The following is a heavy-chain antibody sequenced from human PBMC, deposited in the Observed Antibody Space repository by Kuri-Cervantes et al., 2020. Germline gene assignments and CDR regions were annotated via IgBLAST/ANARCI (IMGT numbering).Heavy chain of an antibody. Sequence: GGSLRLSCAASGFTFSSYAMHWVRQAPGKGLEWVAVISYDGSNKYYADSVKGRFTISRDNSKNTLYLQMNSLRAEDTAVYYCAKFWNYYGSSGTPLDAFDIWGQGTMVTVSS. V-gene: IGHV3-30-3*02. CDR2: ISYDGSNK. CDR1: GFTFSSYA. CDR3: AKFWNYYGSSGTPLDAFDI. D-gene: IGHD3-22*01. J-gene: IGHJ3*02.